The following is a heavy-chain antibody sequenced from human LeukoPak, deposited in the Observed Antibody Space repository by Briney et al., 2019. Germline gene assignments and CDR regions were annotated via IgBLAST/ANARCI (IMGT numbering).Heavy chain of an antibody. Sequence: GGSLRLSCAASGFTLSNAWMSWVRQAPGKGLEWVGRIESRSVGGTIDYAAPVKGRFTISRDESKNTLSLQMQGLKTEDTAVYYCTRGGSVRGFLGPSPPSRQQSWFDPWGQGTLVTVSS. CDR3: TRGGSVRGFLGPSPPSRQQSWFDP. CDR1: GFTLSNAW. J-gene: IGHJ5*02. V-gene: IGHV3-15*04. CDR2: IESRSVGGTI. D-gene: IGHD3-10*01.